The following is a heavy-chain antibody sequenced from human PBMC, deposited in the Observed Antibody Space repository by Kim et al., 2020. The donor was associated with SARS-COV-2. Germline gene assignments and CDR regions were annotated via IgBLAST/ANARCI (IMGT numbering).Heavy chain of an antibody. CDR2: RT. V-gene: IGHV3-53*01. CDR3: ARDLIMYSMDV. Sequence: RTSNADAMKERLTTPRDNAKNAQYLQMNSLRAEDTAVHYCARDLIMYSMDVWGQGTTVTVSS. J-gene: IGHJ6*02.